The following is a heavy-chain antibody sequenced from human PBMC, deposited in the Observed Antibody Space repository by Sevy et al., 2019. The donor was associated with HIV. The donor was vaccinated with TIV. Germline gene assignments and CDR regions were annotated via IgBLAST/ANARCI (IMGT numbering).Heavy chain of an antibody. CDR1: GFTLSISD. V-gene: IGHV3-48*02. CDR2: ISSRSSTI. D-gene: IGHD3-10*01. Sequence: GGSLRLSCAASGFTLSISDMNWVHQAPGKGLEWVSFISSRSSTIYYADSVKGRFTISRDNAKNSLYLQMNSLRDDDTAVYYCASGSNHKNFDYWGQGTLVTVSS. CDR3: ASGSNHKNFDY. J-gene: IGHJ4*02.